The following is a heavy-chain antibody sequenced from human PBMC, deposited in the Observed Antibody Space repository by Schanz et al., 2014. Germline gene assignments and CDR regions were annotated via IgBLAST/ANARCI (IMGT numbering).Heavy chain of an antibody. V-gene: IGHV3-66*01. Sequence: EVQLLESGGGLVQPGGSLRLSCAASGFTFSDYYMSWIRQAPGKGLEWVSTIYSSGSTYYADSVKGRFTISRDNAKNLLYLQMNGLRAEDTAVYFCARDLSSLIQGDVWGKGTTVTVSS. J-gene: IGHJ6*04. CDR1: GFTFSDYY. CDR3: ARDLSSLIQGDV. CDR2: IYSSGST. D-gene: IGHD2-2*01.